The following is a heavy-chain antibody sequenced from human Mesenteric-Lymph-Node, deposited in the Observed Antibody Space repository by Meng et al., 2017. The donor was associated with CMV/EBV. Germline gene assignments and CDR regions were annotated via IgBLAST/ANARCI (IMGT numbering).Heavy chain of an antibody. D-gene: IGHD3-16*01. CDR2: IYSDGST. V-gene: IGHV3-66*02. J-gene: IGHJ6*02. CDR1: EFTISYNY. CDR3: ARGGSYYYYYGMDV. Sequence: GGSLRLSCVASEFTISYNYMSWVRQAPGKGLDWVSVIYSDGSTRYADSVKGRFTISRDNSKNTLYLQMNSLRPEDTAVYYCARGGSYYYYYGMDVWGQGTTVTVSS.